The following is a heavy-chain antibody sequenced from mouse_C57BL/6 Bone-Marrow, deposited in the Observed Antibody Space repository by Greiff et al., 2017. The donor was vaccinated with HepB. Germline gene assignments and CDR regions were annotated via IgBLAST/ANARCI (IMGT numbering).Heavy chain of an antibody. Sequence: VQLQQPVAELVKPGASVKLSCKASGYTFTSYWMQWVKQRPGQGLEWIGEIDPSDSYTNYNQKFKGKATLTVDTSSSTAYMQLSSLTSEDSAVYYCARMYDGYYQWGQGTTLTVSS. CDR3: ARMYDGYYQ. CDR2: IDPSDSYT. CDR1: GYTFTSYW. V-gene: IGHV1-50*01. J-gene: IGHJ2*01. D-gene: IGHD2-3*01.